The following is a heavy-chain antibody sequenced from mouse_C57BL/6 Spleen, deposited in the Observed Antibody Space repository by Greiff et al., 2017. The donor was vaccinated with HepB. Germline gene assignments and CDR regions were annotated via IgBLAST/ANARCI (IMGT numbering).Heavy chain of an antibody. CDR2: IDPEDGDT. V-gene: IGHV14-1*01. D-gene: IGHD2-4*01. Sequence: VQLQQSGAELVRPGASVKLSCTASGFNIKDYYMHWVKQRPEQGLEWIGRIDPEDGDTEYAPKFQGKATMTADTSSNTAYLQLSSLTSADTAVYYCTTAPYDYGYFDYWGQGTTLTVSS. CDR3: TTAPYDYGYFDY. J-gene: IGHJ2*01. CDR1: GFNIKDYY.